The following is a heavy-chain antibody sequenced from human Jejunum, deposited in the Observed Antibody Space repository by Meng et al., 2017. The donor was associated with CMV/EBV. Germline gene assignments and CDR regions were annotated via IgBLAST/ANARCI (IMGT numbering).Heavy chain of an antibody. Sequence: VSGGSSSSTNWWYWVRQHPGKGLEWIGEIHHDAGNNYNPSLKSRVTISIDKSKNQFSLNLTSVTAADTAVYYCARDPYSGTYSVDYWGQGTLVTVSS. CDR1: GGSSSSTNW. CDR3: ARDPYSGTYSVDY. CDR2: IHHDAGN. D-gene: IGHD1-26*01. J-gene: IGHJ4*02. V-gene: IGHV4-4*02.